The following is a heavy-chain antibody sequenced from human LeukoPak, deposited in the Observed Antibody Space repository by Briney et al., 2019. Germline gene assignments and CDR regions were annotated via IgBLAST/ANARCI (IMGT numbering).Heavy chain of an antibody. CDR3: ATSGYSYGYWAFDY. D-gene: IGHD5-18*01. Sequence: XGYIYYSGSTNYNPSLKSRVTISVDTSKNQFSLKLSSVTAADTAVYYCATSGYSYGYWAFDYWGQGTLVTVSS. V-gene: IGHV4-59*08. CDR2: IYYSGST. J-gene: IGHJ4*02.